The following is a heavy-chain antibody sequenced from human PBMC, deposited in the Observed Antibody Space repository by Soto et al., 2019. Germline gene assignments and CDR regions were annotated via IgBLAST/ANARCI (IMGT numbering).Heavy chain of an antibody. J-gene: IGHJ6*02. CDR3: TTPQLYYGMDV. CDR2: IRSKANSYAT. Sequence: EVQLVESGGGLVQPGGSLKLSCAASGFTFSGSAMHWVRQASGKGLEWVGRIRSKANSYATAYAASVKGRFTISRDDSKITAYLQMNSVKTEDTSVYYCTTPQLYYGMDVWGQGITVTVSS. CDR1: GFTFSGSA. D-gene: IGHD5-18*01. V-gene: IGHV3-73*02.